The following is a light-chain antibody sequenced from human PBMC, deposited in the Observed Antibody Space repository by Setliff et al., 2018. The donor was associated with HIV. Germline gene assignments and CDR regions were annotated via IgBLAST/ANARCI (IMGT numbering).Light chain of an antibody. V-gene: IGLV2-14*03. J-gene: IGLJ1*01. CDR1: NNDIGDYNY. Sequence: QSVLTQPASVSGSPGQSITISCTGSNNDIGDYNYVSWYQQHPVKAPKLIIYDVTHRPSGISDRFSASKSGNTASLTISGLQAEDEADYYCSSWTGSSTLMFGTGTKGTVL. CDR2: DVT. CDR3: SSWTGSSTLM.